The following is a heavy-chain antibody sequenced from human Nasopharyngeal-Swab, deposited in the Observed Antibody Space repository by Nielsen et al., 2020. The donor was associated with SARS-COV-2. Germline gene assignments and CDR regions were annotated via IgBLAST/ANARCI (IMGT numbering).Heavy chain of an antibody. V-gene: IGHV3-13*01. CDR2: IATAGDT. J-gene: IGHJ4*02. CDR1: GFTFSSYD. CDR3: ARGDYGDYYYFDY. D-gene: IGHD4-17*01. Sequence: GGSLRLSCAASGFTFSSYDMHWVRQATGKGLEWVSAIATAGDTYYPGSVKGRFTISRENAKNSLYLQMNSLRAGDTAMYYCARGDYGDYYYFDYWGQGTLVTVSS.